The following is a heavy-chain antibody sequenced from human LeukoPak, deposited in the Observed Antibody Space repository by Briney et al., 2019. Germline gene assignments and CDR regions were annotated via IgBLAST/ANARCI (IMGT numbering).Heavy chain of an antibody. J-gene: IGHJ4*02. CDR3: AKDSFNKVAGTGGLDY. CDR1: GFTFDDYA. Sequence: SLRLSCAASGFTFDDYAKHWVRQAPGKGLEWVSGSSWNSDSIGYADSVKGRFTISRDNAKNSLYLQMNSLRAEDTALYYCAKDSFNKVAGTGGLDYWGQGTLVTVSS. V-gene: IGHV3-9*01. D-gene: IGHD6-19*01. CDR2: SSWNSDSI.